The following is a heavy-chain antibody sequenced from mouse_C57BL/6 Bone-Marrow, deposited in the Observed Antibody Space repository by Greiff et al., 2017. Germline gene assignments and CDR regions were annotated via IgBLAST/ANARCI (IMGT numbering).Heavy chain of an antibody. Sequence: QVQLKQPGAELVMPGASVKLSCKASGYTFTSYWMHWVKQRPGQGLEWIGEIDPSDSYTNYNQKFKGKSTLTVDKSSSTAYMQLSSLTSEDSAVYYCARYGSLDYWGQGTTRTVSS. V-gene: IGHV1-69*01. J-gene: IGHJ2*01. CDR3: ARYGSLDY. CDR1: GYTFTSYW. D-gene: IGHD1-1*01. CDR2: IDPSDSYT.